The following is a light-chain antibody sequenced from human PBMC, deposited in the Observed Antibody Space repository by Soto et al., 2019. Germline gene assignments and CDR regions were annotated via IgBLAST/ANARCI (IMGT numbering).Light chain of an antibody. CDR1: QSVDNY. CDR2: ESS. Sequence: EIVLTQSPATLSLSPGERATLSCRASQSVDNYLDWYQQEPGQAPRLLIYESSNRATGIPARFSGSGSGTDFSLTTSSLEPEDFAVYYCQQRSTWPQTFGQGTKVDIK. J-gene: IGKJ1*01. CDR3: QQRSTWPQT. V-gene: IGKV3-11*01.